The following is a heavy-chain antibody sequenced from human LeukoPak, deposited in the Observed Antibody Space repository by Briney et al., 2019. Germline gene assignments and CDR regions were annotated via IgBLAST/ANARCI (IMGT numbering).Heavy chain of an antibody. J-gene: IGHJ4*02. CDR1: GGSISSYY. CDR2: IYYSGST. CDR3: AGQLRYYFDY. D-gene: IGHD5-18*01. V-gene: IGHV4-59*01. Sequence: SETLSLTCTVSGGSISSYYWSWIRQPPGKGLEWIGYIYYSGSTNYNPSLKSRVTISVDTSKNQFSLKLSSATAADTAVYYCAGQLRYYFDYWGQGTLVTVSS.